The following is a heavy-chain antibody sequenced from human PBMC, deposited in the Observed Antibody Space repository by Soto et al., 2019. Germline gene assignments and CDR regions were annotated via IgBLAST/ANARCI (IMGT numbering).Heavy chain of an antibody. V-gene: IGHV4-59*01. D-gene: IGHD3-10*01. CDR1: GGSISSYY. CDR3: ARMTGGRRMVRGVLNWFDP. J-gene: IGHJ5*02. CDR2: IYYSGST. Sequence: QVQLQESGPGLVKPSETLSLTCTVSGGSISSYYWSWIRQPPGKGLEWIGYIYYSGSTNYNPSLTSRVTIPVDSPQHQFSLKLSSVTAADTSVYYCARMTGGRRMVRGVLNWFDPWGQGTLVTVSS.